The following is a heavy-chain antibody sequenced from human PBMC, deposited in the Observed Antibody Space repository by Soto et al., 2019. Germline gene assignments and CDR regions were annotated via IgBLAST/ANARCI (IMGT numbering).Heavy chain of an antibody. V-gene: IGHV4-34*01. J-gene: IGHJ4*02. CDR2: INHSGST. CDR1: GGSFSGYY. CDR3: ARTDYYDSSGYYSY. Sequence: PSETLSLTCAVYGGSFSGYYWSWIRQPPGKGLEWIGEINHSGSTNYNPSLKSRVTISVDTSKNQFSLKLSSVTAADTAVYYCARTDYYDSSGYYSYWGQGTRVTSPQ. D-gene: IGHD3-22*01.